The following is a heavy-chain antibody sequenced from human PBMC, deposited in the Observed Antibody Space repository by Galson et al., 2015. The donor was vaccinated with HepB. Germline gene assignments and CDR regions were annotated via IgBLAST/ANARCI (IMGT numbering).Heavy chain of an antibody. CDR2: IIPIFGTA. J-gene: IGHJ6*02. V-gene: IGHV1-69*13. Sequence: SVKVSCKASGGTFSSYAISWVRQAPGQGLEWMGGIIPIFGTANYAQKFQGRVTITADESTSTAYMELSSLRSEDTAVYYCVFSMGDYYYGMDVWGQGTTVTVSS. CDR1: GGTFSSYA. CDR3: VFSMGDYYYGMDV. D-gene: IGHD3-16*01.